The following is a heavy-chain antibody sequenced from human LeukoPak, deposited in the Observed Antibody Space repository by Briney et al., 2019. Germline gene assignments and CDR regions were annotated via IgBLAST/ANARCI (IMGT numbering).Heavy chain of an antibody. CDR2: ISTSSSDI. V-gene: IGHV3-21*01. D-gene: IGHD6-6*01. Sequence: GGSLRLSCEASGFTFSSYSMNWVRQAPGKGLEWVSSISTSSSDIYYADSVKGRFTISRDNAKNSLYLQMNSLRAEDTAVYYCARDANGYTSSSMFDYWGQGTLVTVSS. CDR1: GFTFSSYS. CDR3: ARDANGYTSSSMFDY. J-gene: IGHJ4*02.